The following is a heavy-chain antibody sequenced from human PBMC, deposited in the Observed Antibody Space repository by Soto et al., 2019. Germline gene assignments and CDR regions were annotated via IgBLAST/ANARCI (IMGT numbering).Heavy chain of an antibody. Sequence: QVPVVESGGAVVQPGRSLRLSCAASGFTFSSFALHWVRQAPGKGLEWVAVISYDGSNKYYADSVKGRFTISRDNSKNTMYLQMNSLRTEDTAVYYCAKAYPQVGSNYCDYWGQGTLVTVSS. CDR3: AKAYPQVGSNYCDY. J-gene: IGHJ4*02. CDR1: GFTFSSFA. V-gene: IGHV3-30-3*01. CDR2: ISYDGSNK. D-gene: IGHD1-26*01.